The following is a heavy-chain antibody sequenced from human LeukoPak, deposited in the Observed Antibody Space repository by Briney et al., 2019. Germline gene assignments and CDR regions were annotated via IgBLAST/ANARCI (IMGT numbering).Heavy chain of an antibody. D-gene: IGHD3-22*01. CDR2: LGGNSGYT. J-gene: IGHJ4*02. Sequence: GGSLRLSCAASGXTFSSYAMAWVRQAPGKGLEWVSDLGGNSGYTYYADSVKGRFTVSRDNSKNTLSLQMNSLRAEDTAVYYCARKSSHFDSSGYFDYWGRGTLLTVSS. CDR1: GXTFSSYA. V-gene: IGHV3-23*01. CDR3: ARKSSHFDSSGYFDY.